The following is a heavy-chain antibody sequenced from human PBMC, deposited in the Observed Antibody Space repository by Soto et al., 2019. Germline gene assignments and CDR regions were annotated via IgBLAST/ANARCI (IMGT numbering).Heavy chain of an antibody. D-gene: IGHD3-22*01. CDR1: GYTFTGYY. V-gene: IGHV1-2*02. CDR3: ARDSYYYDSSGYYSAFDP. CDR2: INPNSGGT. Sequence: VSCKASGYTFTGYYMHWVRQAPGQGLEWMGWINPNSGGTNYAQKFQGRVTMTRDTSISTAYMELSRLRSDDTAVYYCARDSYYYDSSGYYSAFDPWGQGTLVTVSS. J-gene: IGHJ5*02.